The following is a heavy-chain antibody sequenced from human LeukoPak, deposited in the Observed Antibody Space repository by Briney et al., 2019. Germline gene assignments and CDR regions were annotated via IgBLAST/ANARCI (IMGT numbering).Heavy chain of an antibody. Sequence: SQTLSVTCAISGDSVSSNSAAWNWIRESPSRGLEWLGRTYYRSKWYNDYAVSVQGRIIINPDTSKNQFSLQLNSVTPEDTAMYYCARDPQYRSSWWGGAFDLWGQGTMVIVSS. CDR1: GDSVSSNSAA. CDR3: ARDPQYRSSWWGGAFDL. J-gene: IGHJ3*01. V-gene: IGHV6-1*01. D-gene: IGHD6-13*01. CDR2: TYYRSKWYN.